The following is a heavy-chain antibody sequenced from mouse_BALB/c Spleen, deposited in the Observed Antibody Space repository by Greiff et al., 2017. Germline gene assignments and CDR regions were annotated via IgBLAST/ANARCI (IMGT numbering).Heavy chain of an antibody. CDR3: ARDYYGIPFDY. CDR2: ISSGGST. D-gene: IGHD2-1*01. J-gene: IGHJ2*01. CDR1: GFTFSSYA. V-gene: IGHV5-6-5*01. Sequence: DVKLVESGGGLVKPGGSLKLSCAASGFTFSSYAMSWVRQTPEKRLEWVASISSGGSTYYPDSVKGRFTISRDNARNILYLQMSSLRSEDTAMYYCARDYYGIPFDYWGQGTTLTVSS.